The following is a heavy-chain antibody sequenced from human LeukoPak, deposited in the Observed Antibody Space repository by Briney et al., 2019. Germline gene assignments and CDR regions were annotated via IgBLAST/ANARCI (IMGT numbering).Heavy chain of an antibody. J-gene: IGHJ4*02. Sequence: GGSLRLSCAASGFTFSNNAMTWVRQAPGEGLEWVSTITGSDDSTYYADSVKGRFTISRDYSKNTVFLQLNNLRAEDTAMYYCAKGPRLYGGYHPDYWGQGTLVTVSS. CDR3: AKGPRLYGGYHPDY. D-gene: IGHD4-23*01. CDR2: ITGSDDST. V-gene: IGHV3-23*01. CDR1: GFTFSNNA.